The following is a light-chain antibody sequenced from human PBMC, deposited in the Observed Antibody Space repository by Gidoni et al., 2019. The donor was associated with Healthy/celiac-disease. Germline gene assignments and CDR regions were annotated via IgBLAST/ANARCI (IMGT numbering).Light chain of an antibody. Sequence: EIVMTQSPATLSVPPGERATLSCRASQSVSSNLAWYQQKPGQAPRLLIYGASTRATGIPARFSGSGSGTEFTLTNSSLQSEDFAVYYCQQYNNWPYTFGQGTKLEIK. V-gene: IGKV3-15*01. J-gene: IGKJ2*01. CDR1: QSVSSN. CDR3: QQYNNWPYT. CDR2: GAS.